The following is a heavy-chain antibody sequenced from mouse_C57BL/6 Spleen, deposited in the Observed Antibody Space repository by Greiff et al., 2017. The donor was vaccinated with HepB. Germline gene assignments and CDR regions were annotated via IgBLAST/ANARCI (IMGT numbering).Heavy chain of an antibody. Sequence: EVKLVESGGGLVKPGGSLKLSCAASGFTFSDYGMHWVRQAPEKGLEWVAYISSGSSTIYYADTVKGRFTISRDNAKNTLFLQMTSLRSEDTAMYYCASYYYGSNPRDVWGTGTTVTVSS. V-gene: IGHV5-17*01. CDR3: ASYYYGSNPRDV. CDR1: GFTFSDYG. CDR2: ISSGSSTI. J-gene: IGHJ1*03. D-gene: IGHD1-1*01.